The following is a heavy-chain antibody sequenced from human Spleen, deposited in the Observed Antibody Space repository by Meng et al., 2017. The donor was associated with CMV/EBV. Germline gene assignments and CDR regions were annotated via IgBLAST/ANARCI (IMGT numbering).Heavy chain of an antibody. Sequence: GSLRLSCTVSGGSISSYYWSWIRQPPGKGLEWIGNVYYSGSTTYNPSLKNRLSISVDTSMNQFSLRLSSVTAADTAVYYCAGGESYDILTGYYPLINAFDIWGQGTVVTVSS. CDR1: GGSISSYY. CDR3: AGGESYDILTGYYPLINAFDI. CDR2: VYYSGST. J-gene: IGHJ3*02. D-gene: IGHD3-9*01. V-gene: IGHV4-59*01.